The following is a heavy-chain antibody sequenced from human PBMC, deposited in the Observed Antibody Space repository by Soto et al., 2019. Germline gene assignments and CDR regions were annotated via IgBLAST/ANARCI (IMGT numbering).Heavy chain of an antibody. V-gene: IGHV3-23*01. J-gene: IGHJ4*02. CDR3: ATRRPREPDSSPFDY. CDR1: GFIFSTYA. D-gene: IGHD5-18*01. CDR2: IRSKDGTT. Sequence: GGSLRLSCSTSGFIFSTYAMTWVRQAPGKGLEWVSAIRSKDGTTSYADSVKGRFTISRDNSKNTLYLQMSSLTAEDSALYYCATRRPREPDSSPFDYWGQGTLVTVSS.